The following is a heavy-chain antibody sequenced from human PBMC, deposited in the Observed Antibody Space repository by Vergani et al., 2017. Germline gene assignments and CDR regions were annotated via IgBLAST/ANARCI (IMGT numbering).Heavy chain of an antibody. V-gene: IGHV4-61*10. CDR1: GGSVSSGSYY. CDR2: IYYSGST. Sequence: QVQLQESGPGLVKPSGTLSLTCTVSGGSVSSGSYYWSWIRQPAGKGLEWIGYIYYSGSTNYNPSLKSLVTISVDTSKNQFSLKLSSVTAADTAVYYCARCGRNGMDVWGQGTTVTVSS. J-gene: IGHJ6*02. CDR3: ARCGRNGMDV.